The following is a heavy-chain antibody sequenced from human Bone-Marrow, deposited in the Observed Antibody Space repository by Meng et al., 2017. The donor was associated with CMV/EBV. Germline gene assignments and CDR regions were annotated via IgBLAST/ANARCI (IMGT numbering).Heavy chain of an antibody. CDR3: ARDLVPVHRQVYYGMDV. Sequence: ASVKVSCKASGYTFTGYYMHWVRQAPGQGLEWMGRINPNSGGTNYAQKFQGRVTMTRDTSISTAYMELSRLRSDDTAVYYCARDLVPVHRQVYYGMDVWGQGNLVNVDS. V-gene: IGHV1-2*06. J-gene: IGHJ6*01. CDR2: INPNSGGT. D-gene: IGHD2-2*01. CDR1: GYTFTGYY.